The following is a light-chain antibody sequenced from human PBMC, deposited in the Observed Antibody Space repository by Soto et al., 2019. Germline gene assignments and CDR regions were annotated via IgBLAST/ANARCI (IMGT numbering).Light chain of an antibody. CDR2: EGS. V-gene: IGLV2-23*01. CDR3: CSFARSSTSYV. J-gene: IGLJ1*01. CDR1: SSDIGSSNL. Sequence: QSALTQPASVSGSPGQSITISCTGTSSDIGSSNLVSWYQQHPGKAPKLIIYEGSRRPSGVSGRFSGSKSGNTASLTISGLQAEDEADYYCCSFARSSTSYVFGPGTKLTVL.